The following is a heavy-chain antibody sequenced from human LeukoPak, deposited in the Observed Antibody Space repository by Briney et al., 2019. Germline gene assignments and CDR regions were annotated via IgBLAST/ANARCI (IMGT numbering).Heavy chain of an antibody. D-gene: IGHD1-26*01. J-gene: IGHJ4*02. CDR3: ARVGTWELQRVFDY. Sequence: GGSLRLSCAASGFTFTDYWMAWVRQVPGKGLEWVANIHKAGTESYYVDSVKGRFAISRDNAKNSLYLQLSSLRVYDTAVYYCARVGTWELQRVFDYWGQGTLVTVSS. CDR1: GFTFTDYW. V-gene: IGHV3-7*01. CDR2: IHKAGTES.